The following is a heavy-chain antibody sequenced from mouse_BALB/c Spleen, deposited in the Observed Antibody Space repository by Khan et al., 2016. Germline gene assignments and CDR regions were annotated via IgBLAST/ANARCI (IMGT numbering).Heavy chain of an antibody. D-gene: IGHD1-1*01. Sequence: QVQLKQSAAELARPGASVKMSCKASGYTFTSYTMHWVKQRPGQGLDWIGYFTPSSGYTAYNQTCKDKTTLTADKSSSTAYMLLTSLTSEDSAVSYCAGSGYGSSPFAYWGQGTLVTVSA. V-gene: IGHV1-4*02. CDR1: GYTFTSYT. J-gene: IGHJ3*01. CDR3: AGSGYGSSPFAY. CDR2: FTPSSGYT.